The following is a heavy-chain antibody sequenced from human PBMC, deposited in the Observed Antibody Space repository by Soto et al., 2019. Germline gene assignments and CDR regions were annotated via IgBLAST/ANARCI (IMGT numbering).Heavy chain of an antibody. J-gene: IGHJ4*02. V-gene: IGHV3-23*01. Sequence: GGSLKISCAASGFTFSSYAMSWFRQAPGKGLEWVSAISGSGGSTYYADSVKGRFTISRDNSKNTLCLQMNSLRAEDTAVYYCAKRPKLWPADHFDHWGQGTLVTDSS. CDR2: ISGSGGST. CDR3: AKRPKLWPADHFDH. CDR1: GFTFSSYA. D-gene: IGHD5-18*01.